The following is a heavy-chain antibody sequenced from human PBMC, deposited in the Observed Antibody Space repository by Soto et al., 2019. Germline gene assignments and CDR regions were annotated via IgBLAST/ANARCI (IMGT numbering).Heavy chain of an antibody. Sequence: SETLSLTCYVSGGSVSSGGYYWSWIRQHPGKGLEWIGYIHYSGSTYYNPSLKSRVTMSIDTSKNLFSLNLSSVTAADTAVYYCARAGGAGSGHDWFDPWGQGTLVTVSS. CDR2: IHYSGST. D-gene: IGHD6-13*01. J-gene: IGHJ5*02. V-gene: IGHV4-31*03. CDR3: ARAGGAGSGHDWFDP. CDR1: GGSVSSGGYY.